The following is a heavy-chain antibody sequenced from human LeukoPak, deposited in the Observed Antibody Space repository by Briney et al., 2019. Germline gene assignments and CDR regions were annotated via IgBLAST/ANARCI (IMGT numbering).Heavy chain of an antibody. CDR1: GFTFDAYA. CDR3: VKDMRPERGFGMDV. Sequence: PGGSLRLSCAASGFTFDAYAMHWVRHAPGKGLEWVSGINWNSRSIDYADSVMGRFFISRDNAKKSLFLQMNRLTPKDTALYYCVKDMRPERGFGMDVWGKGTTVIVSS. V-gene: IGHV3-9*01. D-gene: IGHD1-14*01. J-gene: IGHJ6*04. CDR2: INWNSRSI.